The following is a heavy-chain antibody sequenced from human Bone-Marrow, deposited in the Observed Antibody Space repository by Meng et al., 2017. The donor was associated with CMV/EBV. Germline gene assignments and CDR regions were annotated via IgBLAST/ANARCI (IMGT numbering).Heavy chain of an antibody. Sequence: ASVKVSCKASGYTFTGYGISWVRQAPGQGLEWMGWISAYNGNTNYAQKLQGRVTMTTDTSTSTAYMELRSLRSDDTAVYYCARDWRLNDPMQYCSSTSCYPRYGMDVWGQGTTVTVSS. J-gene: IGHJ6*02. D-gene: IGHD2-2*01. CDR2: ISAYNGNT. CDR1: GYTFTGYG. CDR3: ARDWRLNDPMQYCSSTSCYPRYGMDV. V-gene: IGHV1-18*01.